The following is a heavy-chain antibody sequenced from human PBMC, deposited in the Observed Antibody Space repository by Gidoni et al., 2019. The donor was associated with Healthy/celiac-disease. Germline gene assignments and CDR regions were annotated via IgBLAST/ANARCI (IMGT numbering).Heavy chain of an antibody. CDR2: INHSGST. J-gene: IGHJ6*03. Sequence: QVQLQQWGAGLLKPSETLSLTCAVYGGSFSGYYWSWIRPPPGKGLEWIGEINHSGSTNYNPSLKSRVTISVDTSKNQFSLKLSSVTAADTAVYYCARVKKGINYYYMDVWGKGTTVTVSS. CDR1: GGSFSGYY. V-gene: IGHV4-34*01. CDR3: ARVKKGINYYYMDV.